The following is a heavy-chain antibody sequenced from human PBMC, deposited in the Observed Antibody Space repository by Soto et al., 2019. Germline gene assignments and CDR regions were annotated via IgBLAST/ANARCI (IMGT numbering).Heavy chain of an antibody. V-gene: IGHV3-30*04. CDR2: ISYDGSNK. D-gene: IGHD2-2*01. CDR3: ARELPAASVYYYYYYGMDV. Sequence: GESLKISCAASGFTFSSYAMHWVRQAPGKGLEWVAVISYDGSNKYYADSVKGRFTISRDNSKNTLYLQMNSLRAEDTAVYYCARELPAASVYYYYYYGMDVWGQGTTVTVSS. CDR1: GFTFSSYA. J-gene: IGHJ6*02.